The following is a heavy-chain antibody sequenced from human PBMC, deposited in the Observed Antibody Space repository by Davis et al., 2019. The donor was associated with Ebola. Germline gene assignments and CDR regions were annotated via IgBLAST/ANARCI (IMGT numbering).Heavy chain of an antibody. V-gene: IGHV4-31*03. J-gene: IGHJ5*02. CDR3: ARGSYSGEPGSWFDP. Sequence: PSETLSLTCTASGGSISSGGYYWSWIRQHPGKGLEWIGYIYYSGSTYYNPSLKSRVTISVATSENQFSLKLSSVTAADTAVYYCARGSYSGEPGSWFDPWGQGTLVTVSS. CDR2: IYYSGST. CDR1: GGSISSGGYY. D-gene: IGHD1-26*01.